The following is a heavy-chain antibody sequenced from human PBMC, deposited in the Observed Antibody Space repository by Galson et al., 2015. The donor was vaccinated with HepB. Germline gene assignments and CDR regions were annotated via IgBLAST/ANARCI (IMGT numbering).Heavy chain of an antibody. D-gene: IGHD3-10*01. CDR3: ARYYGIDRAFAY. V-gene: IGHV3-33*04. CDR2: IWYDGSKD. Sequence: SLRLSCAASGNTFSSHGMHWVRQAPGKGLEWVALIWYDGSKDYYLESVKGRFAVSRDNSKNILYLQMNSLRAEDTAVYYCARYYGIDRAFAYWGQGALVTVSS. J-gene: IGHJ4*02. CDR1: GNTFSSHG.